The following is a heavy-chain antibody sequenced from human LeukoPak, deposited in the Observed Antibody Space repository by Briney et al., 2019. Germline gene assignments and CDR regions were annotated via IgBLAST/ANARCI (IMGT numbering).Heavy chain of an antibody. CDR3: ARDGRRQQLANYYYYGMDV. CDR1: GFTVSDNY. V-gene: IGHV3-66*01. D-gene: IGHD6-13*01. Sequence: GGSLRLSCAASGFTVSDNYMTWVRQAPGKGLEWVSVIYSGGSTHYADSVKGRFTISRDNSKNTLYLQMNSLRAEDTAVYYCARDGRRQQLANYYYYGMDVWGQGTTVTVSS. CDR2: IYSGGST. J-gene: IGHJ6*02.